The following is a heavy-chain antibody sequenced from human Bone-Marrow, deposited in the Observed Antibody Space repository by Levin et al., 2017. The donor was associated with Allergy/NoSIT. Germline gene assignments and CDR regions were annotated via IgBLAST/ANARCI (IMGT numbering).Heavy chain of an antibody. D-gene: IGHD2-15*01. CDR3: ARDLMSGCSGGSCYYYYYYYYMDG. V-gene: IGHV3-7*04. CDR2: IKQDGSEK. J-gene: IGHJ6*03. CDR1: GFTFSSYW. Sequence: GGSLRLSCAASGFTFSSYWMSWVRQAPGKGLEWVANIKQDGSEKYYVDSVKGRFTISRDNAKNSLYLQMNSLRAEDTAVYYCARDLMSGCSGGSCYYYYYYYYMDGWGKGTTVTVSS.